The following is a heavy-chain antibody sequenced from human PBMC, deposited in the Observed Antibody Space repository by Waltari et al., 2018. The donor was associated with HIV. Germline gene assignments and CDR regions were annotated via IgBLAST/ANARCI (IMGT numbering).Heavy chain of an antibody. CDR2: LYTEGRT. D-gene: IGHD3-10*01. V-gene: IGHV3-53*01. CDR3: ARMKRSYGSGQSRYFYFGMDV. Sequence: EVQLVESGGGLVQPGGSLRLSCAASGFSVSDIYMSRVRLAPGKGLQWVSVLYTEGRTQYMDSVKGRFTIFRDDSKNTLYLQMNSLRVDDTAIYYCARMKRSYGSGQSRYFYFGMDVWGQGTTVIISS. CDR1: GFSVSDIY. J-gene: IGHJ6*02.